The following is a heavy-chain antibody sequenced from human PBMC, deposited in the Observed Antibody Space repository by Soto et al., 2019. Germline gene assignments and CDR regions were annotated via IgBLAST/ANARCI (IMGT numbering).Heavy chain of an antibody. Sequence: QLQLQESGSGLVKPSQTLSLTCSVSGGSISSGGYSWSWIRQPPGKGLEWIGYIYHSGSTYYNPSLQSRVTISVDRCRYQFSLKLSSVTAADTAVYYCARAHYGDDGYGIDVWGRGTTVTVSS. CDR2: IYHSGST. CDR3: ARAHYGDDGYGIDV. J-gene: IGHJ6*02. V-gene: IGHV4-30-2*01. CDR1: GGSISSGGYS. D-gene: IGHD4-17*01.